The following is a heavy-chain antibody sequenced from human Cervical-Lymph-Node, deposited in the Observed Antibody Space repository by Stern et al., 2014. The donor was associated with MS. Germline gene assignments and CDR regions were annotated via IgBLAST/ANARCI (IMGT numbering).Heavy chain of an antibody. V-gene: IGHV3-23*04. D-gene: IGHD1-26*01. CDR3: AKESGSYDYYYFGMDV. Sequence: VQLVESGGGLVQPGGSLRLSCTASGLTFSSYGMSWVRQAPGKGLEWVSVISGSGADTYNGDSVKGRFTISRDNSKNTLYLRMNSLRAEDTAVYHCAKESGSYDYYYFGMDVWGQGTTVIVSS. CDR2: ISGSGADT. CDR1: GLTFSSYG. J-gene: IGHJ6*02.